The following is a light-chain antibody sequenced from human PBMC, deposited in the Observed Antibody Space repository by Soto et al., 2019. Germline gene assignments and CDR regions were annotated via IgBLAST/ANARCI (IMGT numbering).Light chain of an antibody. Sequence: DIQMTQSAASLSVSLGDRVTITCRASQSISSYLNWYQQKPGKAPKLLIYAASSLQSGVPSRFSGSGYGTDFTLTISSLQTEDFATYYCQQSYSTLWTFGQGTKVDIK. V-gene: IGKV1-39*01. CDR3: QQSYSTLWT. CDR2: AAS. CDR1: QSISSY. J-gene: IGKJ1*01.